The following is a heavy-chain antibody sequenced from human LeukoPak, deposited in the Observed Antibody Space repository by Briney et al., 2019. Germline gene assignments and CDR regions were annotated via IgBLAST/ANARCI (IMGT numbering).Heavy chain of an antibody. Sequence: GASVKVSCKASGYTFTSYYMHWVRQAPGQGLEWVGIINPSGDPTTYAQKFQGRVTMTSDMSTSTVYMELSSLRSEDTAVYYCARGYDIAAAGNDYWGQGTLVTVSS. J-gene: IGHJ4*02. CDR1: GYTFTSYY. CDR2: INPSGDPT. D-gene: IGHD6-13*01. V-gene: IGHV1-46*01. CDR3: ARGYDIAAAGNDY.